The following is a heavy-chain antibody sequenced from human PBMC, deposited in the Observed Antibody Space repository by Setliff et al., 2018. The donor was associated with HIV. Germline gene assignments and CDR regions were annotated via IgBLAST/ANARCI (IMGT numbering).Heavy chain of an antibody. CDR3: ARAAAGNTGPFDL. Sequence: SETLSLTCTVSGGSISSGSYYWSWIRQPAGKGLEWIGRVSSRGDTNYNPSLKSRVTMSVDTSKNQFSLKLTSVTASDTAVYYCARAAAGNTGPFDLWGQSSPVTVSS. J-gene: IGHJ4*02. CDR2: VSSRGDT. D-gene: IGHD4-17*01. V-gene: IGHV4-61*02. CDR1: GGSISSGSYY.